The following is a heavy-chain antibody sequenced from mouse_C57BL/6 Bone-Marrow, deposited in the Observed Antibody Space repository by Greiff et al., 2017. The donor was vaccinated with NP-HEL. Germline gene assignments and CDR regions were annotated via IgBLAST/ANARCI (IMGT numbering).Heavy chain of an antibody. CDR2: INPNTGGT. D-gene: IGHD2-4*01. Sequence: VQLQQSGPELVKPGASVKISCKASGYTFTDYYMNWVKQSHGTSLEWIGDINPNTGGTSYNQKFTGKATLTVAKSSCTAYMELRSLTSDESAVYYCAGQPITTPYWYFDVWGTGTTVTVSS. CDR3: AGQPITTPYWYFDV. J-gene: IGHJ1*03. CDR1: GYTFTDYY. V-gene: IGHV1-26*01.